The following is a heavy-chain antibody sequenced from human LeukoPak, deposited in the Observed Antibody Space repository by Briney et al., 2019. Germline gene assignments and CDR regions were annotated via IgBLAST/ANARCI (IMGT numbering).Heavy chain of an antibody. CDR2: ISGSGGST. CDR3: AKDSSSWPYYFDY. Sequence: GGSLRLSCAASGFTFSSYAMSWVRQAPGKGLEWVSAISGSGGSTYYADSVKGRFTISRDNSKNTLYLQMNSLRAEDTAVYSCAKDSSSWPYYFDYWGQGTLVTVSS. D-gene: IGHD6-13*01. CDR1: GFTFSSYA. J-gene: IGHJ4*02. V-gene: IGHV3-23*01.